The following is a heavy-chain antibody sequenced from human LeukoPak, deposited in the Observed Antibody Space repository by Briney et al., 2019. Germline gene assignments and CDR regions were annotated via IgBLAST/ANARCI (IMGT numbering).Heavy chain of an antibody. CDR3: ARVHEAFDAFDI. V-gene: IGHV3-20*04. Sequence: GGSLRLSCAASGFTFDDYGLSWVRQAPGKGLEWVSGINWNGGSTGYADSVKGRFTISRDNAKNSLYLQMNSLRAEDTAVYYCARVHEAFDAFDIWGQGTMVTVSS. J-gene: IGHJ3*02. CDR2: INWNGGST. CDR1: GFTFDDYG.